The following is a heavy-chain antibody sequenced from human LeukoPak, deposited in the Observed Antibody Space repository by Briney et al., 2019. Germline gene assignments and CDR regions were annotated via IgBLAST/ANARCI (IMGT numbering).Heavy chain of an antibody. CDR3: ARDSTWLLDY. J-gene: IGHJ4*02. CDR1: GFTFRSHW. CDR2: IKEDGTVK. Sequence: GGSLRLSCTASGFTFRSHWMTWVRQPPGKGLEWVANIKEDGTVKYYVDSVKGRFTISRDNTKNIMYLEMNSLRADDTAVYFCARDSTWLLDYWGQGTLITVS. D-gene: IGHD6-19*01. V-gene: IGHV3-7*03.